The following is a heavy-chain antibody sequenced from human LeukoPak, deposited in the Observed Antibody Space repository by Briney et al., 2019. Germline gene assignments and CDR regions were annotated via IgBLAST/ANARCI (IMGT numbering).Heavy chain of an antibody. CDR3: TKRARGDTMTLIVGLNWFDP. Sequence: GGSLRLSCAASGITFRSYGMHWVRQAPGKGLEWVAVISYDGSHKYYADSVKGRFSISRDNSKNTLYLQMNSLRADDTAVYYWTKRARGDTMTLIVGLNWFDPWGQGTLVTVSS. J-gene: IGHJ5*02. CDR2: ISYDGSHK. CDR1: GITFRSYG. V-gene: IGHV3-30*18. D-gene: IGHD2-15*01.